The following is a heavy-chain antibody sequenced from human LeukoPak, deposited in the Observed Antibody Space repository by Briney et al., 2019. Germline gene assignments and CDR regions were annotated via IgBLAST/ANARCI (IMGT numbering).Heavy chain of an antibody. D-gene: IGHD3-9*01. J-gene: IGHJ4*02. V-gene: IGHV4-61*03. CDR1: GGSVSSGGYY. CDR3: ARGFLTASLSCDI. Sequence: SETLSLTCSVSGGSVSSGGYYWTWIRQPPGKGLEWIGYFSYSGSTNYNPSLKSRVTISLDASKNHFSLQLSSVTAADTAVYFCARGFLTASLSCDIWGQGTLVTVSS. CDR2: FSYSGST.